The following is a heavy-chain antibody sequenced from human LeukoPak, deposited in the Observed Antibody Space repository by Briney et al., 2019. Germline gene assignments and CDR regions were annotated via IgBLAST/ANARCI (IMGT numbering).Heavy chain of an antibody. CDR3: ARIFVLPSGSYGVDV. J-gene: IGHJ6*02. Sequence: PSETLSLTCAVYGGSFSGYYWNWIRQPPGKGLEWIGEINHSGSTNYNPSLKSRVTISADTSKNQFSLKLSSVSAAETAVYYCARIFVLPSGSYGVDVWGQGTTVTVSS. V-gene: IGHV4-34*01. D-gene: IGHD1-26*01. CDR2: INHSGST. CDR1: GGSFSGYY.